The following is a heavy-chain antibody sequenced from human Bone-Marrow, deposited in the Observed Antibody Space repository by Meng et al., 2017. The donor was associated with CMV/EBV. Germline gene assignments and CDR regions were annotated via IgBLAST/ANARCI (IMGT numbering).Heavy chain of an antibody. CDR1: GFTVSSNY. Sequence: GESLKISCAASGFTVSSNYMSGVRQAPGKVLEWVSVIYSGGSTYYAECVKGRFTISRDNSKNTLYLQMKSLRAEDTAVYYCASCRFFDYWGQGTLVTVSS. J-gene: IGHJ4*02. D-gene: IGHD2-2*01. V-gene: IGHV3-53*05. CDR3: ASCRFFDY. CDR2: IYSGGST.